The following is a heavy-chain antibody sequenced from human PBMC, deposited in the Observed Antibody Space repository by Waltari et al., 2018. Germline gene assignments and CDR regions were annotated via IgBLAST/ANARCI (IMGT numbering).Heavy chain of an antibody. CDR1: AGSFSGYY. Sequence: QVQLQQWGAGLLKPSETLSLTCAVYAGSFSGYYWSWIRQPPGKGLEWIGEINHSGSTNYNPSRKSRVTISVDTSKNQFSLKLSSVTAADTAVYYCVRGRSGYSGYDYWHFDLWGRGTLVTVSS. D-gene: IGHD5-12*01. CDR3: VRGRSGYSGYDYWHFDL. CDR2: INHSGST. V-gene: IGHV4-34*01. J-gene: IGHJ2*01.